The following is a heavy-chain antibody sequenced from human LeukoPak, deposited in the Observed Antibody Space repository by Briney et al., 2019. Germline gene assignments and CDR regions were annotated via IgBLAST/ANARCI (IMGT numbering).Heavy chain of an antibody. D-gene: IGHD3-3*01. J-gene: IGHJ4*02. Sequence: GGSLRLSCAASGFTFSTYAMSWVRQAPGKGLEWVSAISGSGESTYYAGSVKGRFTISRDNSKNTLYLQMNSLRAEDTALYYCAKDAKRNYDFWARFDSWGQGTLVTVSS. CDR1: GFTFSTYA. CDR3: AKDAKRNYDFWARFDS. V-gene: IGHV3-23*01. CDR2: ISGSGEST.